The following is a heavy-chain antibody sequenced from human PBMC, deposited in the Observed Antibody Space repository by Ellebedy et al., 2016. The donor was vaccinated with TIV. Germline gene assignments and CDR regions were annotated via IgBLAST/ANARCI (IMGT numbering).Heavy chain of an antibody. V-gene: IGHV1-69*10. CDR2: IIPLLGAT. CDR1: EDTYA. D-gene: IGHD6-6*01. J-gene: IGHJ4*02. Sequence: AASVKVSCKTTEDTYAVSWVRQAPRQGLEWMGGIIPLLGATNYAETFQGRLTIPADTSTNTAYMELNSLTFEDTAMYFCAREGSSGEGSLDSWGQGTLVTVSS. CDR3: AREGSSGEGSLDS.